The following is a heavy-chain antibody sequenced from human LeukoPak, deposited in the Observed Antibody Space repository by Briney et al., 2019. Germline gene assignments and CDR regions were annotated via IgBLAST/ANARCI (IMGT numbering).Heavy chain of an antibody. CDR3: ARDGITIFGVARNWFDP. J-gene: IGHJ5*02. CDR2: ISYDGSNK. D-gene: IGHD3-3*01. Sequence: GRSLRLSCAASGFTFSSYAMHWVRQAPGKGLEWVAVISYDGSNKYYADSVKGRFTISRDNSKNTLYLQMNSLRAEDTAVYYCARDGITIFGVARNWFDPWGQGTLVTVSS. CDR1: GFTFSSYA. V-gene: IGHV3-30-3*01.